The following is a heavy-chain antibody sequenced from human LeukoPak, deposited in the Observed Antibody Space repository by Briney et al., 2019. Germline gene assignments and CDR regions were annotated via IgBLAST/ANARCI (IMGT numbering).Heavy chain of an antibody. V-gene: IGHV3-23*01. D-gene: IGHD6-19*01. CDR2: ISGSGGST. Sequence: GGSLRLSCAASGFTFSSYAMSWVRQAPGKGLEWVSAISGSGGSTYYADSVKGRFTISRDNSKNTLYLQMNSLRAEDTAVHYCANLIAVAGTVFDYWGQGTLVTVSS. CDR3: ANLIAVAGTVFDY. J-gene: IGHJ4*02. CDR1: GFTFSSYA.